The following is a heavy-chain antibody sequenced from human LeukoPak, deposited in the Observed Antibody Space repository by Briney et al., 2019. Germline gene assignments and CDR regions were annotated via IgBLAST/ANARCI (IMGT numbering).Heavy chain of an antibody. D-gene: IGHD5-12*01. J-gene: IGHJ5*02. Sequence: GGSLRLSCAASGFTFSSYAMSWVRQAPGKGLEWVSAISGSGGSTYYADSVKGRFTISRDNSKNTLYLQMNSLRAEDTAVYYCAKGEGYSGYDFGWFDPWGQGTLVTVSS. CDR1: GFTFSSYA. CDR3: AKGEGYSGYDFGWFDP. CDR2: ISGSGGST. V-gene: IGHV3-23*01.